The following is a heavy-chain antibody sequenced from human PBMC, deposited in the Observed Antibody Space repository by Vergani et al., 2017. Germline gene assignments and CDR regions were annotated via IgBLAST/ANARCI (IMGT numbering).Heavy chain of an antibody. CDR1: GGSISNYH. J-gene: IGHJ3*02. CDR3: ARDPRDGTDGFDI. V-gene: IGHV4-4*07. Sequence: QVQLRESGPGLVKPSETLSLSCSVSGGSISNYHWHWIRQPAGKGLEWIGRFYSSGSINYNPSLKSRVSMSADTSNHQFFLTLTSVTSADTAIYYCARDPRDGTDGFDIWGQGTKVTVSS. CDR2: FYSSGSI.